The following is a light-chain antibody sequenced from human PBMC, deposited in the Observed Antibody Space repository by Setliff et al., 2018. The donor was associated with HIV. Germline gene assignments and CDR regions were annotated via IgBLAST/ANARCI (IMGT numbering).Light chain of an antibody. Sequence: QSVLTQPASVSGSPGQAITVSCTGTRSDVGAYNSVSWFQQHPGRAPKLIIFDVSSRPSGVSNRFSGSKFGNKASLTISGLQTEDEADYYCDSYTSTGMYVFGTGTKAPS. CDR3: DSYTSTGMYV. J-gene: IGLJ1*01. CDR2: DVS. V-gene: IGLV2-14*03. CDR1: RSDVGAYNS.